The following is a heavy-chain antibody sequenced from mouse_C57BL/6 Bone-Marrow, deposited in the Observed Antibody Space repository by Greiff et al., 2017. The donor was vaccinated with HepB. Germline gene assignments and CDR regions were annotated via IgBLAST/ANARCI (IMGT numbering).Heavy chain of an antibody. CDR2: IDPNSGGT. CDR1: GYTFTSYW. D-gene: IGHD2-4*01. J-gene: IGHJ4*01. Sequence: VQLQQPGAELVKPGASVKLSCKASGYTFTSYWMHWVKQRPGRGLEWIGRIDPNSGGTKYNEKFKSKATLTVDKPSSTAYMQLSSLTSEDSAVYYCARGSLMITTSPYYAMDYWGQGTSVTVSS. CDR3: ARGSLMITTSPYYAMDY. V-gene: IGHV1-72*01.